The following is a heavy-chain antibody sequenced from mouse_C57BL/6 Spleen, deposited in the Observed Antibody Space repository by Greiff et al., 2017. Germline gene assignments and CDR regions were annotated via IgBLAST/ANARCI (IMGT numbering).Heavy chain of an antibody. CDR1: GYTFTSYW. V-gene: IGHV1-50*01. CDR2: IDPSDSYT. CDR3: ARGGVVGKYFDY. D-gene: IGHD1-1*01. J-gene: IGHJ2*01. Sequence: QVQLQQPGAELVKPGASVKLSCKASGYTFTSYWMQWVKQRPGQGLEWIGEIDPSDSYTNYNQKFKGKATLTVDTSSSTAYMQRSSLTSEDSAVYYCARGGVVGKYFDYGGQGTTLTVSS.